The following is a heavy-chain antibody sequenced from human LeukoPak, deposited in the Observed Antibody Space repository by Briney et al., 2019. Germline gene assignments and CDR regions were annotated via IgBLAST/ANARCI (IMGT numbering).Heavy chain of an antibody. CDR1: GYTFTNYG. D-gene: IGHD3-10*01. J-gene: IGHJ6*03. Sequence: EASVKVSCKASGYTFTNYGISWVRQAPGQGLEWMGWISIYNGNTDYAQKLRGRVTITTDESTSTAYMELSNLRSEDTAVYYCARVSLWIDGSGSSEYYYYYYMDVWGKGTTVTVSS. V-gene: IGHV1-18*01. CDR2: ISIYNGNT. CDR3: ARVSLWIDGSGSSEYYYYYYMDV.